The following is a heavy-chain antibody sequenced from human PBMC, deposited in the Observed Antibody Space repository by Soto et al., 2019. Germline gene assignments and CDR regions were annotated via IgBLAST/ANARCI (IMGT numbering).Heavy chain of an antibody. CDR1: GYTFTSYD. V-gene: IGHV1-8*01. D-gene: IGHD6-19*01. J-gene: IGHJ4*02. Sequence: QVQLVQSGAEVKKPGASVKVSCKAAGYTFTSYDSNWVRQATGQGLEWMGWMNPNSGNTGYAQKFQGRVTMIRNTSISTAYMELSSLRSEDTAVYYWSRSGFWGAVAYDYWGQGTLVTGSS. CDR2: MNPNSGNT. CDR3: SRSGFWGAVAYDY.